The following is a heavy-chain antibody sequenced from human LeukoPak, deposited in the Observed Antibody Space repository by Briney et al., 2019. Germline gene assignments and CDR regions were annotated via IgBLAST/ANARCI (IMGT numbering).Heavy chain of an antibody. D-gene: IGHD1-26*01. V-gene: IGHV3-66*01. J-gene: IGHJ1*01. CDR1: GFPVSNDS. CDR2: IYSGGST. Sequence: GGSLRLSCAASGFPVSNDSMSWVRQAPGKGLEWVSVIYSGGSTYYADSVKGRFTISRDNSKNTLYLQMNSLRAEDTAVYYCARGLEREYFQHWGQGTLVTVSS. CDR3: ARGLEREYFQH.